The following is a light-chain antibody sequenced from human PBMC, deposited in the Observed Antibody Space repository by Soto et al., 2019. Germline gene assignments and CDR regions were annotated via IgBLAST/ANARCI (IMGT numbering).Light chain of an antibody. CDR3: LQGTHWPWT. CDR1: QGLVYGDGNTY. Sequence: DVMMTQSPLSLPVTLGQAASISCRSSQGLVYGDGNTYLSWFQQRPGQSPRRLIYKVSNRDSGVPDRFSGSGSGTDFTLKISRVEAEDVGLYYCLQGTHWPWTFGQGTKVEIK. J-gene: IGKJ1*01. V-gene: IGKV2-30*01. CDR2: KVS.